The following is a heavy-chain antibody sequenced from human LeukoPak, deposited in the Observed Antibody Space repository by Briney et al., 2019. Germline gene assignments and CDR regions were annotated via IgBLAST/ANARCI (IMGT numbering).Heavy chain of an antibody. D-gene: IGHD3-22*01. V-gene: IGHV4-59*08. J-gene: IGHJ4*02. CDR1: GGSISNYF. Sequence: PSETLSLTCTVSGGSISNYFRTWIRQSPGKGLEWIGYISYSGSTTYNPSLKSRVALSLDTSKSQFSLKLSSVTAADTAVYYCARAKCSGYYSDLDYWGQGTLVTVSS. CDR3: ARAKCSGYYSDLDY. CDR2: ISYSGST.